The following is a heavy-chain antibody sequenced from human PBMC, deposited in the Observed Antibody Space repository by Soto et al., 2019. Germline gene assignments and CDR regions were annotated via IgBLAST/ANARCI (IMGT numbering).Heavy chain of an antibody. CDR3: ARVPWVVTAIPSGAFDI. V-gene: IGHV1-69*12. J-gene: IGHJ3*02. CDR2: IIPIFGTA. D-gene: IGHD2-21*02. Sequence: QVQLVQSGAEVKKPGSSVKVSCKASGGTFSSYAISWVRQAPGQGLEWMGGIIPIFGTANYAQKFQGRVTITADESTGTAYMELSSLRSEDTAVYYCARVPWVVTAIPSGAFDIWGQGTMVTVSS. CDR1: GGTFSSYA.